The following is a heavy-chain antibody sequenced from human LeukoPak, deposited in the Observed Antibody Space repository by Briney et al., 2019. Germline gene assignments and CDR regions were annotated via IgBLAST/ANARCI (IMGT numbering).Heavy chain of an antibody. CDR1: GGTFSSYA. CDR3: ARDKAAAGTGFDY. J-gene: IGHJ4*02. V-gene: IGHV1-69*13. CDR2: IIPIFGTA. Sequence: SVKVSCKASGGTFSSYAISWVRQAPGQGLEWMGGIIPIFGTANYAQKFQGRVTVTADESTSTAYMELSSLRSEDTAVYYCARDKAAAGTGFDYWGQGTLVTVSS. D-gene: IGHD6-13*01.